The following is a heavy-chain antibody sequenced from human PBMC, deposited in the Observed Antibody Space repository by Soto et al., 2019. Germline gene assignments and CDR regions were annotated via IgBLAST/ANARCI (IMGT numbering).Heavy chain of an antibody. J-gene: IGHJ1*01. CDR2: IYYTGTT. V-gene: IGHV4-39*01. Sequence: QLQLQESGPGLVKPSETLSLTCTVSGGSISGSGYYWGWIRQPPGKGLEWVGTIYYTGTTYYNPSLKTRLTMAVDTSKNQFSLKLSSVTAADTAVYYCWRYFDTSDRPYFHHWGQGTLVTVSS. CDR3: WRYFDTSDRPYFHH. CDR1: GGSISGSGYY. D-gene: IGHD3-22*01.